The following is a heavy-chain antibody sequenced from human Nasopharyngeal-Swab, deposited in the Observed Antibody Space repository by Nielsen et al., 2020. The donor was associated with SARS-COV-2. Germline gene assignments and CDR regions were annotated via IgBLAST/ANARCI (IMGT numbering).Heavy chain of an antibody. V-gene: IGHV3-23*01. J-gene: IGHJ6*02. CDR2: ISGSGGST. CDR1: GFTFSSYA. CDR3: AKVASGGMDV. Sequence: GASLKISSAASGFTFSSYAMSWVRQAPGKGLEWVSAISGSGGSTYYADSVKGRFTISRDNSKNTLYLQMNSLRAEDTDVYYCAKVASGGMDVWGQGTTVTVSS.